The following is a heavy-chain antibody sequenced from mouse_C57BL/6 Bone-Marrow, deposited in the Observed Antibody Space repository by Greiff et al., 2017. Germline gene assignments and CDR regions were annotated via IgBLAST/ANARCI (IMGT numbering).Heavy chain of an antibody. V-gene: IGHV1-59*01. CDR1: GYTFTSYW. D-gene: IGHD1-1*01. CDR2: IDPSDSYT. J-gene: IGHJ4*01. CDR3: ARAHYYGSHYYYAMDY. Sequence: QVQLQQPGAELVRPGTSVKLSCKASGYTFTSYWMHWVKQRPGQGLEWIGVIDPSDSYTNYNQKFKGKATLTVDTSSSTASMQLSILTSDDSAVYYCARAHYYGSHYYYAMDYWGQGTSVTVAS.